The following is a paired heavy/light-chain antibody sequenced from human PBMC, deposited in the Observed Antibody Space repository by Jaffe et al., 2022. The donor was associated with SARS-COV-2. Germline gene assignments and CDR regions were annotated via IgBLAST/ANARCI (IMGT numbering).Light chain of an antibody. CDR1: QTVSSNY. CDR2: GAS. CDR3: QQYGSSPET. J-gene: IGKJ1*01. V-gene: IGKV3-20*01. Sequence: EIVLTQSPGTLSLSPGEGATLSCRASQTVSSNYLAWYQQKPGQAPRLLIYGASSRATGIPDRFSGSGSGTDFTLTISRLEPEDFAVYYCQQYGSSPETFGQGTKVEIK.
Heavy chain of an antibody. V-gene: IGHV3-74*01. CDR3: ARLSVTTFRFYSYYHGMDV. Sequence: EEQLVESGGDLIQPGGSLRLSCAASGFTIRSHWMHWVRQAPGKGLVWVSRINGDGSSTNYADSVKGRFTISRDNAKNTLYLQMNSLRAEDTAVYYCARLSVTTFRFYSYYHGMDVWGQGTTVTVSS. D-gene: IGHD4-17*01. CDR2: INGDGSST. CDR1: GFTIRSHW. J-gene: IGHJ6*02.